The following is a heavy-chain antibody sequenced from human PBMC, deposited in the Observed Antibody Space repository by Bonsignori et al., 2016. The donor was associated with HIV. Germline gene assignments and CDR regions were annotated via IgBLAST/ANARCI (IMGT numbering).Heavy chain of an antibody. CDR3: ATSGNHCSGGTCYYYYYYMDV. D-gene: IGHD2-15*01. V-gene: IGHV1-69*01. J-gene: IGHJ6*03. CDR2: IIPIFGTS. Sequence: WVRQAPGQGLEWMGGIIPIFGTSNYAQQFLGRLTITADESTSTAYMELRSLRSEDTAVYYCATSGNHCSGGTCYYYYYYMDVWGKGTAVTVSS.